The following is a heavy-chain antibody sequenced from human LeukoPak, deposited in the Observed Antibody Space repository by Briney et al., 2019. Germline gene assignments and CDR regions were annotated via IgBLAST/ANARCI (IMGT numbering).Heavy chain of an antibody. Sequence: GGARRLSCTASGFTCSSYWMHWIRQAPGKGLVWVALISADGSTTMYADSVKGRLTISRDNAKNTLYLRMNSLRVDDTAVYYCARDTGEMFDPWGQGTLVSVSS. CDR2: ISADGSTT. V-gene: IGHV3-74*03. CDR3: ARDTGEMFDP. J-gene: IGHJ5*02. D-gene: IGHD3-16*01. CDR1: GFTCSSYW.